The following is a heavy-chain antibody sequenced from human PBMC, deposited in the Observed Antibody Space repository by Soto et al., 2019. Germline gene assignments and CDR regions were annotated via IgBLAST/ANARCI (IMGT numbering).Heavy chain of an antibody. J-gene: IGHJ4*02. D-gene: IGHD3-9*01. Sequence: SVKVSCKASGGTSSSYAISWVRRAPGQGLERMGGIIPIFGTANYAQKFQGRVTITADESTSTAYMELSSLRSEDTAVYYCARAGNYDILTGPNDYWGQGTLVTVSS. CDR1: GGTSSSYA. V-gene: IGHV1-69*13. CDR2: IIPIFGTA. CDR3: ARAGNYDILTGPNDY.